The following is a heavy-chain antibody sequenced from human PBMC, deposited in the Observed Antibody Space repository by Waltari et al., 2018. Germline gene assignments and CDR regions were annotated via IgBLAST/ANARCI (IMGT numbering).Heavy chain of an antibody. V-gene: IGHV3-7*01. CDR2: VKQDGSEK. D-gene: IGHD3-3*01. J-gene: IGHJ4*02. CDR3: ARNDFWTGYTYFLDH. Sequence: EVQLVESGGGLVQPGGSLRLSCVASGFSFSSYWMSWVRQAPGKGMEWVANVKQDGSEKYSVDSAKGRFTISRDNAKNSLYLQMNGLRAEDTAVYYCARNDFWTGYTYFLDHWGQGTVVTVSS. CDR1: GFSFSSYW.